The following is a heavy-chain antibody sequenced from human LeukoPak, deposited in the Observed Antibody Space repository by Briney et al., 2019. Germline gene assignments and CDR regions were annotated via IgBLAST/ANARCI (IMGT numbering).Heavy chain of an antibody. D-gene: IGHD4-17*01. CDR2: IYLGGSS. CDR3: ARDLYGDGSYFDP. J-gene: IGHJ5*02. V-gene: IGHV4-61*02. CDR1: GGFITSGDYY. Sequence: SQTLSLTCTVSGGFITSGDYYWSWLRQPAGKGLEWIGRIYLGGSSSYNPSLKSRVTISADTSKNQFSLILSSVTAADTALYYCARDLYGDGSYFDPWGQGTLVTVSS.